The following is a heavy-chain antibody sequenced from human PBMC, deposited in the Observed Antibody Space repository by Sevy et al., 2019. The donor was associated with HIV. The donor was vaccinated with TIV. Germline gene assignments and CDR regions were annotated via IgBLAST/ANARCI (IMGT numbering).Heavy chain of an antibody. V-gene: IGHV3-30*02. CDR3: VKEGGGEGGDH. Sequence: GGFLRLSCAASGFSFSSYGMHWVRQAPGKGLEWMSYIQYDGSNKDYGDSVKARFTISRDNSKNTLYLQMNSLRVDDTAVFYCVKEGGGEGGDHWGQGTLVTVSS. CDR1: GFSFSSYG. D-gene: IGHD2-21*01. J-gene: IGHJ4*02. CDR2: IQYDGSNK.